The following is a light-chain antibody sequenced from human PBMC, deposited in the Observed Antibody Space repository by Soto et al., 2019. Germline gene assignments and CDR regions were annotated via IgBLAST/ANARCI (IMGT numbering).Light chain of an antibody. CDR3: HQRSGWPRT. CDR1: QSVSSY. Sequence: EIVLTQSPATLSLSPGERATLSCRASQSVSSYVAWYQQKPGQAPRLLMYAASNRATGVPARFSGSGSGTDFTLTISSLEPEDFAVYYCHQRSGWPRTFGQGTKVEIK. V-gene: IGKV3-11*01. J-gene: IGKJ1*01. CDR2: AAS.